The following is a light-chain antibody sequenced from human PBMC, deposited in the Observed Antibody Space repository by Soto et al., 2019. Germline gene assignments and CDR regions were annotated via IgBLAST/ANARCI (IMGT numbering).Light chain of an antibody. V-gene: IGKV2-30*01. Sequence: DVVMTQPPLSLPVTLGQPASISCRSSQSLVDSDGNTYLNWFQQRPGQSPRRLLYKVSNRDSGVPDRFSGSGSGTDFTLKISRVEAEDVGVYYCMQGTHWPPYTFGPGTKLEIK. CDR1: QSLVDSDGNTY. J-gene: IGKJ2*01. CDR3: MQGTHWPPYT. CDR2: KVS.